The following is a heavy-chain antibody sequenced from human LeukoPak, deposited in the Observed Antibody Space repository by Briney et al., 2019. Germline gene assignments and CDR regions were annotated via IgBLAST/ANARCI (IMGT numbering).Heavy chain of an antibody. CDR1: GFTLSNYN. V-gene: IGHV3-48*04. J-gene: IGHJ4*02. CDR3: ASPVTRYGGNF. CDR2: ISSSSRPI. Sequence: PGGSLRLSCAASGFTLSNYNMNWVRQAPGKGLEWVSYISSSSRPIYYADSVKGRFTVSRDNAKNSLYLQMDSLTAEDTAVYYCASPVTRYGGNFWGQGTLVTVSS. D-gene: IGHD4-23*01.